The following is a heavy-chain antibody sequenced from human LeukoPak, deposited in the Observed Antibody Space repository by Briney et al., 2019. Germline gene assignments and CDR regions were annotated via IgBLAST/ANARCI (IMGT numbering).Heavy chain of an antibody. V-gene: IGHV1-2*02. J-gene: IGHJ4*02. D-gene: IGHD6-19*01. Sequence: ASVKVSCETSAYTFTGFYMHWVRQSPGQGLEWMRWINPNSGGTNYAQRFQGRVTMTRDTSISTAYMELSRLTSDDTAVYYCAREPPPITVAGTPDYWRQGTLVTVSS. CDR3: AREPPPITVAGTPDY. CDR2: INPNSGGT. CDR1: AYTFTGFY.